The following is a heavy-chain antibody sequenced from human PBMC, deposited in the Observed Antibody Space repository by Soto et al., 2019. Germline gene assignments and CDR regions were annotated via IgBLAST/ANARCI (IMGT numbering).Heavy chain of an antibody. CDR3: ARDASGWYELDD. V-gene: IGHV1-8*01. CDR1: GYTFTTYD. CDR2: MNPNSGNT. J-gene: IGHJ4*02. Sequence: QVQLVQSGAEVKKPGASVKVSCKASGYTFTTYDINWVRQATGQGLEWMGWMNPNSGNTGYALKFQGRVTMTRNTSISTAYMELSRLISEDTAVYYCARDASGWYELDDWGQGILVTVSS. D-gene: IGHD6-19*01.